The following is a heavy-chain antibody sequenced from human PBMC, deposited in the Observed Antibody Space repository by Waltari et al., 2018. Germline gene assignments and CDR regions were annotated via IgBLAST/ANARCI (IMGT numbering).Heavy chain of an antibody. CDR1: GFHFPSYA. CDR3: AKGETTGWYRCFDY. CDR2: ITASGHIT. Sequence: EVQLVDSGGDLTQPGGSLRLSCVASGFHFPSYAMCWVRQVPGKGLEWVSSITASGHITYYADSVKGRFSISRDNSKNTVYLQMDSLRAEDTAVYHCAKGETTGWYRCFDYWGQGTQVTVSS. V-gene: IGHV3-23*04. D-gene: IGHD6-19*01. J-gene: IGHJ4*02.